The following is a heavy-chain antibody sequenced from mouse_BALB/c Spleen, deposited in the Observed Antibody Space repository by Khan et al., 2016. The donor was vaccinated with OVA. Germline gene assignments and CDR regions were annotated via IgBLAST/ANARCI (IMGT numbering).Heavy chain of an antibody. CDR2: IWSGGST. Sequence: QVQLKQSGPGLVQPSQSLSITCTVSGFSLTTYGVHWVRQSPRKGLEWLGVIWSGGSTDYNAPFLSRLSISKDSSKSQVFFKMNSLQVNDTAIYYCARNYDYDEGLAYWGQGTLVTVSA. CDR3: ARNYDYDEGLAY. D-gene: IGHD2-4*01. V-gene: IGHV2-2*02. J-gene: IGHJ3*01. CDR1: GFSLTTYG.